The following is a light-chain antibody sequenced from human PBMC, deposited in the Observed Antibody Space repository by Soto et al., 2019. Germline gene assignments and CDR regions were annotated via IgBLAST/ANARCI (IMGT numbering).Light chain of an antibody. CDR3: KQYGTSPLT. CDR1: QSVNGRY. Sequence: EVVLTQSPGTLSLSPGERATLSCRASQSVNGRYLAWYQQKFGQAPRLLIYGASNRATGIPDRFSGSLSGKDFTLPISRREPGDFAVYYCKQYGTSPLTFGAGTKVEIK. V-gene: IGKV3-20*01. J-gene: IGKJ4*01. CDR2: GAS.